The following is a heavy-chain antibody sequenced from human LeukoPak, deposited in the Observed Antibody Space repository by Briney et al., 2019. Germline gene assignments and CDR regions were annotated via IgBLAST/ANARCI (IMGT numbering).Heavy chain of an antibody. Sequence: ASVKLSCKSSGYTFTGYYMHWVRQAPGQGLEWMGWINPNSGGTNYAQKFQGRVTMTRDTSISTAYMELSRLRSDDTAVYYCARDLLGDIPFLDPWGQGTLVTVSS. V-gene: IGHV1-2*02. D-gene: IGHD3-9*01. CDR2: INPNSGGT. J-gene: IGHJ5*02. CDR1: GYTFTGYY. CDR3: ARDLLGDIPFLDP.